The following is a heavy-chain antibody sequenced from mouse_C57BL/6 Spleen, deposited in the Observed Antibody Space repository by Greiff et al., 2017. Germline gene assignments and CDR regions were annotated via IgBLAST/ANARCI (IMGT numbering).Heavy chain of an antibody. CDR2: INPSTGGT. D-gene: IGHD2-5*01. CDR1: GYSFTGYY. J-gene: IGHJ3*01. V-gene: IGHV1-42*01. Sequence: EVQLQQSGPELVKPWASVKISCKASGYSFTGYYMNWVKQSPEKSLEWIGEINPSTGGTTYNQKFKAKATLTVDKSSSTAYMQLKSLTSEDSAVYYCARKSNPGFAYWGQGTLVTVSA. CDR3: ARKSNPGFAY.